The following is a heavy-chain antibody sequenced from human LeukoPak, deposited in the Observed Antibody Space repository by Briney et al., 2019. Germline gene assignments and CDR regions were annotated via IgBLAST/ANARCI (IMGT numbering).Heavy chain of an antibody. V-gene: IGHV3-53*01. D-gene: IGHD5-24*01. Sequence: GGSLRLSCAASGFTVSSNYMNWVRQAPGKGLEWVSVIYGGGNIYYADSVKGRFTISRDNSKNTLYLQMNSLRAEDTAVYYCARGAGYNYPYYFDYWGQGTLVTVTS. CDR2: IYGGGNI. CDR1: GFTVSSNY. J-gene: IGHJ4*02. CDR3: ARGAGYNYPYYFDY.